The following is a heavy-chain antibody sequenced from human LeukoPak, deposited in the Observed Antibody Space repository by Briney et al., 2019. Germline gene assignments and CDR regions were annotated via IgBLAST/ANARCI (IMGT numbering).Heavy chain of an antibody. Sequence: GGSLRLSCVASGFTFSNYGMHWVRQAPGKGLDWVAVIWYDGSYKYYADSVKGRFTISRENPKSTLYLQMDSLRAEDTAIYYCAKVVQYTASTGTGLDYWGQGTLVTVSS. J-gene: IGHJ4*02. CDR1: GFTFSNYG. CDR3: AKVVQYTASTGTGLDY. CDR2: IWYDGSYK. D-gene: IGHD1-1*01. V-gene: IGHV3-33*06.